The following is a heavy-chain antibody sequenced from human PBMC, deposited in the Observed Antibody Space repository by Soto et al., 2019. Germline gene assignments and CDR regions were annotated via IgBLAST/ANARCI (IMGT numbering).Heavy chain of an antibody. V-gene: IGHV4-31*03. Sequence: QVQLQESGPGLVKPSQTLSLTCTVSGGSISSGGYYWSWIRQHPGKGLEWIGYIYYSGSTYYNPPAHVGVTISVATSTNQSSLQLSAVPAADTAVYYCARERLGYDFTRRWFDPWGQGTLVTVSS. CDR2: IYYSGST. CDR1: GGSISSGGYY. CDR3: ARERLGYDFTRRWFDP. D-gene: IGHD5-12*01. J-gene: IGHJ5*02.